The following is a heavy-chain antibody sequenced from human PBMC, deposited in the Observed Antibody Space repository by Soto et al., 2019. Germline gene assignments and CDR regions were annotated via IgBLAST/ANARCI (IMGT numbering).Heavy chain of an antibody. D-gene: IGHD6-6*01. CDR1: GASISSYY. Sequence: SETLSLTCTVSGASISSYYWSWIRQPPGKGLEWIANIYYSGNTNYNPSLKSRVTISVDTSRNQFSLKLSSVTAADTAVYYCARNGVSAAADFDDWGQGALVPVAS. J-gene: IGHJ4*02. CDR2: IYYSGNT. CDR3: ARNGVSAAADFDD. V-gene: IGHV4-59*01.